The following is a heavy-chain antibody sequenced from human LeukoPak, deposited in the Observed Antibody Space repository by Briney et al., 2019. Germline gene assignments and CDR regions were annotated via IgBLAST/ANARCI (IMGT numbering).Heavy chain of an antibody. V-gene: IGHV4-34*01. J-gene: IGHJ5*02. CDR3: ARSRRYCSSTSCLNWFDP. Sequence: SETLSLTCAVYGGSFSGYYWSWIRQPPGKGLEWIGEINHSGSTNYNPSLKSRVTISVDTSKNQFSLKLSSVTAADTAECYCARSRRYCSSTSCLNWFDPWGQGTLVTVSS. CDR1: GGSFSGYY. CDR2: INHSGST. D-gene: IGHD2-2*01.